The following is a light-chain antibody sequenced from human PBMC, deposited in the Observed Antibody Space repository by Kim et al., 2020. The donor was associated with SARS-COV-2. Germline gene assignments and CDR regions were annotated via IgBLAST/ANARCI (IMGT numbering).Light chain of an antibody. CDR2: DAS. Sequence: DIQMTQSPSSLSASVRDRVTITCQASQDIRKHLNWYQQKPGKAPNLLIYDASNLEVGVPSRFSGSRSGRDFTFSISNLQPEDIATYYCKQYDNFPLTFGGGTKLDIK. V-gene: IGKV1-33*01. CDR1: QDIRKH. J-gene: IGKJ4*01. CDR3: KQYDNFPLT.